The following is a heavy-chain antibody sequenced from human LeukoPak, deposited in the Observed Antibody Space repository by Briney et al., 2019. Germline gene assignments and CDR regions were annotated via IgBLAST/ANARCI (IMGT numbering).Heavy chain of an antibody. CDR3: ARDSDVHCSGGSCTNFDY. CDR2: ISSSSSYI. J-gene: IGHJ4*02. Sequence: GGSLRLSCAASGFTFSSYTMNWVRQAPGKGLEWVSSISSSSSYIYYADSVKGRFTISRDNAKNSLYLQMNTLRAEDTAVYYCARDSDVHCSGGSCTNFDYWGQGTLVTVSS. D-gene: IGHD2-15*01. CDR1: GFTFSSYT. V-gene: IGHV3-21*01.